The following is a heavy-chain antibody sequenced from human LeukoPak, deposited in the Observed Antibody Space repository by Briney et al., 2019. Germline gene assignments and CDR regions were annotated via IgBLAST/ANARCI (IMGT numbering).Heavy chain of an antibody. CDR2: ISGSGGST. D-gene: IGHD1-26*01. V-gene: IGHV3-23*01. J-gene: IGHJ4*02. CDR1: GFTVSSNY. Sequence: GGSLRLSCAASGFTVSSNYMTWVRQAPGKGLEWVSAISGSGGSTYYADSVKGRFTISRDNSKNTLYLQMNSLRAEDTAVYYCAKLSGSYRRFDYWGQGTLVTVSS. CDR3: AKLSGSYRRFDY.